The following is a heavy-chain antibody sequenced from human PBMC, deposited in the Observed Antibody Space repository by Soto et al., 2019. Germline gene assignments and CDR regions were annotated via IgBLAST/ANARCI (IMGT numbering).Heavy chain of an antibody. CDR1: GGSISSYY. Sequence: SETLSLTCTVSGGSISSYYWSWIRQPPGKGLEWIGYIYYSGSTNYNPSLKSRVTISVDTSKNQFSLKLSSVTAADTAAYYCARDPSIAARMSWFDPWGQGTLVTVSS. CDR2: IYYSGST. D-gene: IGHD6-6*01. CDR3: ARDPSIAARMSWFDP. V-gene: IGHV4-59*01. J-gene: IGHJ5*02.